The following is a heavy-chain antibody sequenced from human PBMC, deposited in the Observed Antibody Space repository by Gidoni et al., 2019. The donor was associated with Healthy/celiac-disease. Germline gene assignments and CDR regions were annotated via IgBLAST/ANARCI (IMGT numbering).Heavy chain of an antibody. Sequence: EVQLVESGGGLVKPGGSFSPSCAPPGFPFSTAGMSWVRQAPGKGLEWVGRIKSKTDGGTTDYAAPVKGRFTISRDDSKNTLYLQMNSLKTEDTAVYYCTTGVYYYDSSGWVDYWGQGTLVTVSS. CDR2: IKSKTDGGTT. J-gene: IGHJ4*02. D-gene: IGHD3-22*01. CDR1: GFPFSTAG. V-gene: IGHV3-15*01. CDR3: TTGVYYYDSSGWVDY.